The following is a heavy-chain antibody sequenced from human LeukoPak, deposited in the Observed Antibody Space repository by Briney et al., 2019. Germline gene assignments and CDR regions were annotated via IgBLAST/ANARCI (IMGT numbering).Heavy chain of an antibody. Sequence: PGGSLRLSCAASGFTFSSYGMHWVRQAPGKGLEWVAVISYDGSNKYYADSVKGRFTISRDNSKSTLYLQMNSLRAEDTAVYYCAKAPEKEGASYFDYWGQGTLVTVSS. V-gene: IGHV3-30*18. J-gene: IGHJ4*02. CDR2: ISYDGSNK. CDR3: AKAPEKEGASYFDY. CDR1: GFTFSSYG.